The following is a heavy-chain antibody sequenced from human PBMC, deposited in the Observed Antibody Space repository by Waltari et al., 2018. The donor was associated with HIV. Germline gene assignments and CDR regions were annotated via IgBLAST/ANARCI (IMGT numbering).Heavy chain of an antibody. CDR3: ARDDFYGPGVKNWFDF. J-gene: IGHJ5*01. CDR1: GGSFSDSY. D-gene: IGHD3-10*01. Sequence: VQLQESGPGLLKPSETLSLTCTVSGGSFSDSYWTWIRRAAGKGLEWIGRIHTRESTNHKGARKSRIIVSAKASEKKLYRKLCAVTAADTAVEYCARDDFYGPGVKNWFDFWGQGILVTVSS. CDR2: IHTREST. V-gene: IGHV4-4*07.